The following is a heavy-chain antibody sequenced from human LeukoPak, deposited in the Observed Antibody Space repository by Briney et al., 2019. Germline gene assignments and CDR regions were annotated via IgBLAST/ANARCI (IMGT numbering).Heavy chain of an antibody. CDR3: ARGFTLYGSTTIDY. D-gene: IGHD3-3*01. CDR2: INESGTT. Sequence: PSETLSLTCAVYGGSFSSYYWSWIRQPPGKGLEWIGEINESGTTTYSPSLKSRATISVDTSKNQFSLKLSSVTAADSAVYYCARGFTLYGSTTIDYWGQGSLVTVSS. V-gene: IGHV4-34*01. CDR1: GGSFSSYY. J-gene: IGHJ4*02.